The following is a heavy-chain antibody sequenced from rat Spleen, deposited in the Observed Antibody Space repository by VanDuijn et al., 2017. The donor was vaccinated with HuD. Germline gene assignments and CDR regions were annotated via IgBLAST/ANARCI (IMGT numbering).Heavy chain of an antibody. V-gene: IGHV5S10*01. CDR3: ATAGTRVSRFAY. Sequence: EVQLVESGGGLVQPGRSLKLSCAASGFTFSNYYMAWVRQAPTKGLEWVATISHDGSGTDYRDSVKGRFTISRDNAKSTPYLKMDSLRSEDTATYHCATAGTRVSRFAYWGQGTLVTVSS. J-gene: IGHJ3*01. D-gene: IGHD1-4*01. CDR2: ISHDGSGT. CDR1: GFTFSNYY.